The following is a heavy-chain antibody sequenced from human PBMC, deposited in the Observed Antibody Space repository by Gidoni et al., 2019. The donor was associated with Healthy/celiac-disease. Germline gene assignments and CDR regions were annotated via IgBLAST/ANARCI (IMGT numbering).Heavy chain of an antibody. Sequence: QLQLQESGPGLVKPSETLSLTCTVSGGSISSSSYYWGWIRQPPGKGLEWIVSIYYSGSTYYNPSLKSRVTISVDTSKNQFSLKLSSVTAADTAVYYCARETGLGATNHFDYWGQGTLVTVSS. J-gene: IGHJ4*02. D-gene: IGHD3-16*01. CDR3: ARETGLGATNHFDY. CDR1: GGSISSSSYY. CDR2: IYYSGST. V-gene: IGHV4-39*02.